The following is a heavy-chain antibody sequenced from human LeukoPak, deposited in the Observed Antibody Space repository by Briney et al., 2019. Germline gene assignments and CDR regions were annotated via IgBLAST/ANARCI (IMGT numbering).Heavy chain of an antibody. J-gene: IGHJ4*02. V-gene: IGHV1-69*06. CDR1: GGTFNSYA. CDR3: ATLTNWNFY. D-gene: IGHD1-1*01. Sequence: ASVTVSFTASGGTFNSYAISWVRQAPAQGLEWMGGIIPIFGTANYAQKFQGRVTMTEDTSTDTAYMELSSLRSEDTAVYYCATLTNWNFYWGQGTLVTVSS. CDR2: IIPIFGTA.